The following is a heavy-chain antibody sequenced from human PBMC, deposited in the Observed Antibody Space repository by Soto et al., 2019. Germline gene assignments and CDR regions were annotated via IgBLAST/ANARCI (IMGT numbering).Heavy chain of an antibody. Sequence: GGSLRLSCAASGFTFTTYYMTWVRQAPGKGLEWVASIKNDGSEQYYVDSVKGRFTISRDNAKNSLYLQMNSLRAGDTALYYCSRENWFQDYWGQGTLVTVSA. D-gene: IGHD3-10*01. J-gene: IGHJ4*02. CDR1: GFTFTTYY. V-gene: IGHV3-7*03. CDR3: SRENWFQDY. CDR2: IKNDGSEQ.